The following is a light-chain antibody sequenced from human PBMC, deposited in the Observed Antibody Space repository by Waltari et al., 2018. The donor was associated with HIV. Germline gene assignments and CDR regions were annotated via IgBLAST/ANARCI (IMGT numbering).Light chain of an antibody. CDR1: SSNIGNNY. Sequence: QSVLTQPPSVSAAPGQKVFISCSGSSSNIGNNYVSWYQQLPGTAPKLLMYDSNKRPSEIPDRFSGSKSGTSATLAITGLQTGDEADYYCVTWDFSLSAVVFGGGTKLTVL. V-gene: IGLV1-51*01. CDR2: DSN. J-gene: IGLJ3*02. CDR3: VTWDFSLSAVV.